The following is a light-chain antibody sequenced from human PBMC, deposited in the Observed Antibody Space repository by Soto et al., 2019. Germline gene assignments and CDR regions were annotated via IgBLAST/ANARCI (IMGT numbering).Light chain of an antibody. Sequence: ENVLTQSPGTLSLSPGERATLSCRASQSVTSNFLAWYQQKPGPAPRLLIYGASTRAAGVADRFRGSGSGTDFTLTITGLEPEAFAVDYCQQYGFSPLLYTFGHGTKLEV. CDR1: QSVTSNF. V-gene: IGKV3-20*01. J-gene: IGKJ2*01. CDR2: GAS. CDR3: QQYGFSPLLYT.